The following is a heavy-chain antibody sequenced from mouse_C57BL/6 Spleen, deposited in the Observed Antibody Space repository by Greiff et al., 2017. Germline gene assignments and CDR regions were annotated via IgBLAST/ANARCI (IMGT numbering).Heavy chain of an antibody. D-gene: IGHD2-5*01. CDR2: IDPSDSYT. CDR3: ARTYYSNPLAY. V-gene: IGHV1-59*01. J-gene: IGHJ3*01. CDR1: GYTFTSYW. Sequence: VQLQQPGAELVRPGTSVKLSCKASGYTFTSYWMHWVKQRPGQGLEWIGVIDPSDSYTNYNQKFKGKATLTVDTSSSTAYMQLSSLTSEDSAVYYCARTYYSNPLAYWGQGTLVTVSA.